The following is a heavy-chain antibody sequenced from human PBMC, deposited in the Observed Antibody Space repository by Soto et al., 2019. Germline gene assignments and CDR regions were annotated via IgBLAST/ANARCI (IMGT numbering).Heavy chain of an antibody. V-gene: IGHV4-59*01. J-gene: IGHJ5*02. CDR2: IFYTGKT. CDR1: SGSIINYH. D-gene: IGHD2-15*01. Sequence: PSETLSLTCSFSSGSIINYHWSWIRQPPGKGLEWIGYIFYTGKTNYNPSLKSRVTISLDTSKNQFSLRLDSVTAADTAVYYCARVLEVAGGFDPWGQGTLVTVSS. CDR3: ARVLEVAGGFDP.